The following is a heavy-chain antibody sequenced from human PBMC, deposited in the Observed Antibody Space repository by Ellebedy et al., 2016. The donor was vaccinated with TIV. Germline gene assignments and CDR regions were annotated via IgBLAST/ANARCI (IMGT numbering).Heavy chain of an antibody. J-gene: IGHJ5*02. D-gene: IGHD1-20*01. CDR2: IDHSGST. CDR3: ARGNWLNWFDP. Sequence: SETLSLTCPVSGGSLIAYKWYWIRQPPGKGLEWIGEIDHSGSTNYNPSLKSRVTISLDTSKNQFSLNVTYVTAADTAVYYCARGNWLNWFDPWGQGTLVTVSS. V-gene: IGHV4-34*01. CDR1: GGSLIAYK.